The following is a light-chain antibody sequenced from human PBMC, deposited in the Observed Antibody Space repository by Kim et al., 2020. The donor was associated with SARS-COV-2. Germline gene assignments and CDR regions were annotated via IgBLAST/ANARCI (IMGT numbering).Light chain of an antibody. J-gene: IGKJ1*01. CDR1: QSLVQNDGNTY. Sequence: PASSSCRSSQSLVQNDGNTYLSWLQQRPGQPPRLLIYQISYRFSGVPDRFSGSGAGTDFTLRISRVEAEDVGVYYCMQATQYPWTFGQGTKVDIK. V-gene: IGKV2-24*01. CDR2: QIS. CDR3: MQATQYPWT.